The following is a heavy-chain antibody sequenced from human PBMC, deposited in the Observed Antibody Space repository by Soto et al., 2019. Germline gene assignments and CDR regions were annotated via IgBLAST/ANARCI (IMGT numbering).Heavy chain of an antibody. Sequence: LVESGGGVVQPGRSLTLSCGGSGFSFESYSMHWVRKAPGKGLEWVATVSFDSKNKYYIDSVEGRFTLSRDNAKNIVYLQMNSLRHDDTAVYYCAKETVQTTYSFYGMDVWGPGTTVTVSS. J-gene: IGHJ6*02. CDR2: VSFDSKNK. CDR1: GFSFESYS. V-gene: IGHV3-33*03. D-gene: IGHD4-4*01. CDR3: AKETVQTTYSFYGMDV.